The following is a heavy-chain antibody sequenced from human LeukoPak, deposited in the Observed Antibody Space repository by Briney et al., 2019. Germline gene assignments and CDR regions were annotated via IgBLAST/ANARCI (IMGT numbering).Heavy chain of an antibody. CDR2: MNPNSGNT. J-gene: IGHJ4*02. V-gene: IGHV1-8*01. CDR1: GYTFTSYD. CDR3: ARYSSGWYATDY. Sequence: ASVKVSCKASGYTFTSYDINWVRQATGQGLEWMGWMNPNSGNTGYAQKFQGRVTMTRNTSISTAYMELSSLRSEDTAVYYCARYSSGWYATDYWGQGTLVTVSS. D-gene: IGHD6-19*01.